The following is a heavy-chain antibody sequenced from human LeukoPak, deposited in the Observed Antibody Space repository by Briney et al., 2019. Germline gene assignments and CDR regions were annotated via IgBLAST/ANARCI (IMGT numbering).Heavy chain of an antibody. Sequence: GESLKISCKGSGYSFTSYWIGWVRQMPGKGLEWMGTIYPGDSETRYSPSFQGQVTISADKSISTAYLQWSSLKASDTAMYYCARQVAIATDAFDIWGQGTMVTVSS. CDR3: ARQVAIATDAFDI. CDR2: IYPGDSET. V-gene: IGHV5-51*01. CDR1: GYSFTSYW. J-gene: IGHJ3*02. D-gene: IGHD6-13*01.